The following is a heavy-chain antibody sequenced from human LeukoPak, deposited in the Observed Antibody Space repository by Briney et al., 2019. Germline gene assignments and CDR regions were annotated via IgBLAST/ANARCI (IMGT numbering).Heavy chain of an antibody. CDR2: IWSDATEK. CDR3: AKDAQRGFDYSNSLEY. V-gene: IGHV3-33*06. CDR1: GFTYSHYG. J-gene: IGHJ4*02. Sequence: PGRSLRLSCAASGFTYSHYGMHWVRQAPGKGLEWVAVIWSDATEKYYGDAVKGRFTTSRDNSRNTLYLQMNSLRVEDTAVYYCAKDAQRGFDYSNSLEYWGQGTLVTVSS. D-gene: IGHD4-11*01.